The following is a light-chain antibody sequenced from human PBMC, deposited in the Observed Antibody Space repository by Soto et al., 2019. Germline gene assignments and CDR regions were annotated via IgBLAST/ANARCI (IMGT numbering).Light chain of an antibody. J-gene: IGLJ7*01. CDR2: DVS. CDR3: CSYTGNSTHTV. CDR1: SSDVGRYKL. V-gene: IGLV2-23*02. Sequence: QSALTQPASVSGSPGQSITISCTGTSSDVGRYKLVSWYQQHPGKAPKLMISDVSKRPSGISDRFSGSKSGSTASLTISGLQAEDAADYYCCSYTGNSTHTVFGGGTQLTVL.